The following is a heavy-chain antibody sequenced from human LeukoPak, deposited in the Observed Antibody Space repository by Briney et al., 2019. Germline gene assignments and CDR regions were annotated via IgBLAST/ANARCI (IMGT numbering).Heavy chain of an antibody. CDR3: AKARGDVGSYSFGNWFDP. V-gene: IGHV3-30*02. CDR2: IRYDGSNK. CDR1: GFTFSSYG. J-gene: IGHJ5*02. Sequence: GGSLRLSCAASGFTFSSYGMHWVRQAPGKGLEWVAFIRYDGSNKYYADSVKGRFTTSRDNSKNTLYLQMNSLRAEDTAVYYCAKARGDVGSYSFGNWFDPWGQGTLVTVSS. D-gene: IGHD1-26*01.